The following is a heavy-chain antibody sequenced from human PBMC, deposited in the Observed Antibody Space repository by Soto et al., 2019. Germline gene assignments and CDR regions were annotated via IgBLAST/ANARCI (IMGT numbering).Heavy chain of an antibody. V-gene: IGHV3-11*06. CDR2: ISSDSIYT. D-gene: IGHD4-17*01. J-gene: IGHJ6*02. CDR3: ASDSTGYGLDYGMDV. CDR1: GFTFNDHY. Sequence: QVQLVESGGGLVKPGGSLRLSCAASGFTFNDHYMTWIRQAPGKGLEWGSFISSDSIYTNSADSVKGRFTISSDNAKNLLYLVMIRLSGEDTAVSYGASDSTGYGLDYGMDVWGQGTTVAVSS.